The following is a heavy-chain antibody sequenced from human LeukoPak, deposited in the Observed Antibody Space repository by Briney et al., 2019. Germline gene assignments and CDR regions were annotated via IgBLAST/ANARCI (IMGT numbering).Heavy chain of an antibody. V-gene: IGHV1-18*01. Sequence: ASVKVSCKASGYTFTSYGISWARQAPGQGLEWMGWISAYNGNTNYAQKLQGRVTMTTDTSTSTAYMELRSLRSDDTAVYYCAREVGAVAGHYYFDYWGQGTLVTVSS. CDR3: AREVGAVAGHYYFDY. CDR1: GYTFTSYG. D-gene: IGHD6-19*01. J-gene: IGHJ4*02. CDR2: ISAYNGNT.